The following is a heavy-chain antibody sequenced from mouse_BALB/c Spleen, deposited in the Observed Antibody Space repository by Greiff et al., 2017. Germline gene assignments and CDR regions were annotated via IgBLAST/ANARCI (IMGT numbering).Heavy chain of an antibody. V-gene: IGHV5-6-5*01. D-gene: IGHD1-1*01. CDR2: ISSGGST. CDR1: GFTFSSYA. Sequence: EVKVEESGGGLVKPGGSLKLSCAASGFTFSSYAMSWVRQTPEKRLEWVASISSGGSTYYPDSVKGRFTISRDNARNILYLQMSSLRSEDTAMYYCARDDYYGGDYWGQGTTLTVSS. J-gene: IGHJ2*01. CDR3: ARDDYYGGDY.